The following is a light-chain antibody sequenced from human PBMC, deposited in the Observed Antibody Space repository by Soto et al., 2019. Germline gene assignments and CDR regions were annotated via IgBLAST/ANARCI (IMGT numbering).Light chain of an antibody. CDR1: SSNTGAGYD. Sequence: QAVVTQPPSVSGAPGQRVTISCTGSSSNTGAGYDVHWYQHLPGTAPKLLIYGNSNRPSGVPDRFSGSKSGTSASLAITGLQAEDEADYYCQSYDSSLPVIFGGGTKLTVL. V-gene: IGLV1-40*01. J-gene: IGLJ2*01. CDR3: QSYDSSLPVI. CDR2: GNS.